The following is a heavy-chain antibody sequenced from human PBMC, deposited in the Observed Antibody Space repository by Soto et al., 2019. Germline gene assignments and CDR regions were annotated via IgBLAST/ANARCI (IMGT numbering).Heavy chain of an antibody. Sequence: QVQLVQSGAEVKKPGSSVKVSCKASGGTFSSYTISWVRQAPGQGLEWMGRIIPILGIANYAQKFQGRVTITADKSTSTAYMELSSLRSEDTAVYYCARDASAYCGGDCYSESYFDYWGQGTLVTVSS. D-gene: IGHD2-21*02. CDR2: IIPILGIA. J-gene: IGHJ4*02. CDR3: ARDASAYCGGDCYSESYFDY. V-gene: IGHV1-69*08. CDR1: GGTFSSYT.